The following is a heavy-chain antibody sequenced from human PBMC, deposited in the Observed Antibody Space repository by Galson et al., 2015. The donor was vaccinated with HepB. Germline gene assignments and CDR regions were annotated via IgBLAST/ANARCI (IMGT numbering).Heavy chain of an antibody. CDR2: MSGSGGST. CDR1: GFTFSSYA. Sequence: SLRLSCAASGFTFSSYAMSWVRQAPGQGLEWVSAMSGSGGSTYYADSVKGRFTISRNNSKNTLHLQMNSLRGEDTAVYYCAKDPSITMVQGDRNWYFDLWGRGTLVTVSS. V-gene: IGHV3-23*01. CDR3: AKDPSITMVQGDRNWYFDL. D-gene: IGHD3-10*01. J-gene: IGHJ2*01.